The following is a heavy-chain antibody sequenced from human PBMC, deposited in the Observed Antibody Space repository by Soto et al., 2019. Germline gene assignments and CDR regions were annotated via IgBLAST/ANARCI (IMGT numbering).Heavy chain of an antibody. CDR2: IIPIFGTA. V-gene: IGHV1-69*01. J-gene: IGHJ4*02. Sequence: QVQLVQSGAEVRKPGSSVKVSCKASGGTFSRHAISWVRQAPGQGLEWMGVIIPIFGTANHAQKFQGRVTIIADQSTSTVYMELRSLRSEDTAMYYCARGWGYDSNDYYYAYWGQGTPVIVSS. CDR3: ARGWGYDSNDYYYAY. D-gene: IGHD3-22*01. CDR1: GGTFSRHA.